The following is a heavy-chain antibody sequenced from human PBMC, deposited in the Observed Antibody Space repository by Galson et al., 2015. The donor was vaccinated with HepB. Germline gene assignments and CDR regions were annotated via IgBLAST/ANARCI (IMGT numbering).Heavy chain of an antibody. D-gene: IGHD1-14*01. J-gene: IGHJ4*02. CDR3: AKDRDRTLDY. V-gene: IGHV3-48*01. Sequence: SLRLSCAASGFTFSSYSMNWVRQAPGKGLEWVSYISSSSSTIYYADSVKGRFTISRDNAKNSLYLQMNSLRAEDTAVYYCAKDRDRTLDYWGQGTLVTVSS. CDR1: GFTFSSYS. CDR2: ISSSSSTI.